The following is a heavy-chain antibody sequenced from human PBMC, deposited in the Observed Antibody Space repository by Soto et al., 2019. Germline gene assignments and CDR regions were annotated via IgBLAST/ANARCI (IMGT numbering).Heavy chain of an antibody. D-gene: IGHD3-16*01. CDR2: IDSSGTT. Sequence: QVQLQESGPGLVKPSQTLSLSCSVSGVSVTTSGHYWNWVRQHPGKGLEWIGYIDSSGTTYYNPSLKSRLVMSVEPPTNQISLSLSSLTVADTALYFCALGMFMDVWGRGTTVTVSS. CDR1: GVSVTTSGHY. CDR3: ALGMFMDV. J-gene: IGHJ6*03. V-gene: IGHV4-31*03.